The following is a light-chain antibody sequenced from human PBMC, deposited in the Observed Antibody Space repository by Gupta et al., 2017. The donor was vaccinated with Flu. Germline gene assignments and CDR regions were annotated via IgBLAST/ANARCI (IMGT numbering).Light chain of an antibody. V-gene: IGKV1-27*01. Sequence: GDRVTITCRASQGISNYLAWYQQKPGKVPKLLIYAASTLQSGVPSRFSGSGSGTDFTLTISSLQPEDVATYYCQKYNSAPRTFGQGTKVEIK. CDR2: AAS. CDR1: QGISNY. J-gene: IGKJ1*01. CDR3: QKYNSAPRT.